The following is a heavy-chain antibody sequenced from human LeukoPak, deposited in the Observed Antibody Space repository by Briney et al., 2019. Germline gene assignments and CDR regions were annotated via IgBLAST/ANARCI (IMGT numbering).Heavy chain of an antibody. CDR3: AKSSSSWCNPNGNWFDP. CDR1: GGSISSYY. Sequence: PSETLSLTCTVSGGSISSYYWSWIRQPPGKGLEWIGYIYYSGSTNYNPSLKSRVTISVDTSKNQFSLKLSSVTAADTAVYYCAKSSSSWCNPNGNWFDPWGQGTLVTVSS. D-gene: IGHD6-13*01. V-gene: IGHV4-59*01. J-gene: IGHJ5*02. CDR2: IYYSGST.